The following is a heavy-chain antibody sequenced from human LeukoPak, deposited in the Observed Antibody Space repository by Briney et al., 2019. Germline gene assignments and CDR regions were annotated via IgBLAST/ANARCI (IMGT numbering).Heavy chain of an antibody. CDR3: AREALLSGAFDI. J-gene: IGHJ3*02. CDR1: GFGIGASF. D-gene: IGHD6-25*01. Sequence: GGSLRLSCTASGFGIGASFINWVRQAPGKGLEWVSLLSRGESAFYADSVKGRFTISRDNAKNSLYLQMNSLRAEDTAVYYCAREALLSGAFDIWGQGTMVTVSS. V-gene: IGHV3-66*01. CDR2: LSRGESA.